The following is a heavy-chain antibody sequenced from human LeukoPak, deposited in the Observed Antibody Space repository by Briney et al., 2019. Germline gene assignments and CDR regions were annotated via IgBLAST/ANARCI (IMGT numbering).Heavy chain of an antibody. D-gene: IGHD6-19*01. J-gene: IGHJ4*02. CDR1: GFTFSSYA. CDR2: INTGGGST. Sequence: GGSLRLSCAASGFTFSSYAMSWVRQAPGKGLEWVSTINTGGGSTYYADSVKGRFTISRDNSKNTLYLQMNSLRAEDTAVYYCARENGGSGWAIDYWGQGTLVTVSS. V-gene: IGHV3-23*01. CDR3: ARENGGSGWAIDY.